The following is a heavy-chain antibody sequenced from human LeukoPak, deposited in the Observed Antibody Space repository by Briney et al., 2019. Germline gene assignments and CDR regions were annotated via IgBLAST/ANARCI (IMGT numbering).Heavy chain of an antibody. D-gene: IGHD2-2*01. CDR2: IPYDANNK. J-gene: IGHJ5*02. CDR1: GITFSHYG. Sequence: GGSLRLSCTASGITFSHYGMHWVRQAPGKGLEWLSSIPYDANNKYYAESVKGRFTISRDNSKNTLYLQMNSLRPEDTAVYYCARDRGDIVVVPAAIQPNWFDPWGQGTLVTVSS. CDR3: ARDRGDIVVVPAAIQPNWFDP. V-gene: IGHV3-30*02.